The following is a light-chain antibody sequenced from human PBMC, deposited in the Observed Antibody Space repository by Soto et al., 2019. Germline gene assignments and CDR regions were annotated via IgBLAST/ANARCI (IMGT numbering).Light chain of an antibody. CDR3: HQHSSVIT. CDR2: AAS. V-gene: IGKV1-27*01. Sequence: DIQMTQSPSSLSASVGDRVTITCRASQGISNFLAWYQQKPGKVPKLLISAASTLQSGVPSRFSGSGSGPDFTLTITKLPHEDVVTYYCHQHSSVITFGPGTQLEI. CDR1: QGISNF. J-gene: IGKJ5*01.